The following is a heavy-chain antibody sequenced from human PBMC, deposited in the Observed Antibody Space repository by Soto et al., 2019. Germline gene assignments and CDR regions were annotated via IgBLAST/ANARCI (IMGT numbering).Heavy chain of an antibody. D-gene: IGHD6-13*01. V-gene: IGHV1-3*01. CDR1: GYTFTSYA. Sequence: GASVKVSCKASGYTFTSYAMHWVRQAPGQRLEWMGWINAGNSNTKYSQKFQGRVTITRDTSASTSYMELSSLRSEDTALYYCARAFEAAAGLNYYNWFDPWGQGTLVTVSS. CDR3: ARAFEAAAGLNYYNWFDP. CDR2: INAGNSNT. J-gene: IGHJ5*02.